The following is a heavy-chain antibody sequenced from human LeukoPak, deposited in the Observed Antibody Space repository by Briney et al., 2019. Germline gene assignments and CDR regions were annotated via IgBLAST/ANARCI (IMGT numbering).Heavy chain of an antibody. CDR1: GGSISSSSYF. V-gene: IGHV4-39*07. CDR3: ARDYADPLYYYMDV. Sequence: PSETLSLTCTVSGGSISSSSYFWGWIRQPPGKGLEWIGYIYHSGSTYYNPSLKSRVTISVDRSKNQFSLKLSSVTAADTAVYYCARDYADPLYYYMDVWGKGTTVTVSS. CDR2: IYHSGST. D-gene: IGHD4-17*01. J-gene: IGHJ6*03.